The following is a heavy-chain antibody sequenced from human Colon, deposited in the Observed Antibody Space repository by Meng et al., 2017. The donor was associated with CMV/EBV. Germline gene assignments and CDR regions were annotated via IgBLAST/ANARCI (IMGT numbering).Heavy chain of an antibody. CDR3: ARGFDFWRGSDFDY. V-gene: IGHV1-2*02. D-gene: IGHD3-3*01. CDR2: INPNNGAT. CDR1: GYTLTDYY. J-gene: IGHJ4*02. Sequence: ASVTVSCQASGYTLTDYYMHWVRQAPGQGLEWMGWINPNNGATNYDQKFQDRVTMTRDTSITTAYMELSRLRVDDTAVYYCARGFDFWRGSDFDYWGQGTLVTVSS.